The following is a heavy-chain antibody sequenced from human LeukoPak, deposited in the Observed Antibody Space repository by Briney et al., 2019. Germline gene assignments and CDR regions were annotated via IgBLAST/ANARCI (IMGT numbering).Heavy chain of an antibody. CDR2: ISGSGGST. CDR3: ARRDLLDY. V-gene: IGHV3-23*01. D-gene: IGHD5-24*01. J-gene: IGHJ4*02. CDR1: GFTFSSYA. Sequence: GGSLRLSCTTSGFTFSSYAMSWVRQAPGKGLEWVSAISGSGGSTYYADSVKGRFTVSRDNSKNTLYLLMNSLRAEDTAVYYCARRDLLDYWGQGTRVTVSS.